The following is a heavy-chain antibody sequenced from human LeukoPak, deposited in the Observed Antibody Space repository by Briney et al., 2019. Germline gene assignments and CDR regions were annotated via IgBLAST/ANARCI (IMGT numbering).Heavy chain of an antibody. CDR1: GGTFSSYA. D-gene: IGHD3-3*01. Sequence: GSSVKVSCKASGGTFSSYAISWVRQAPGQGLEWMGRIIPILGIANYAQKFQGRVTITADKSTSTAYVELSSLRAEDTAVYYCARNPLGWSGYYSRRGFDYWGQGTLVTVSS. J-gene: IGHJ4*02. V-gene: IGHV1-69*04. CDR3: ARNPLGWSGYYSRRGFDY. CDR2: IIPILGIA.